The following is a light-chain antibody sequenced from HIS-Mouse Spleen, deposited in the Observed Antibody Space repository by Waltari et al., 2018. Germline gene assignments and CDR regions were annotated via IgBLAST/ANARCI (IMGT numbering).Light chain of an antibody. J-gene: IGKJ3*01. V-gene: IGKV1-12*01. CDR2: ASS. Sequence: DIQMTHSPSSVSASVGDRVTITCRASQGISRWLDWYHQKPGKAPKLLIYASSSLQSGVPSRFRGSGSGTDFTLTISSLQPEDFATYYCQQANSFPPFTFGPGTKVDIK. CDR3: QQANSFPPFT. CDR1: QGISRW.